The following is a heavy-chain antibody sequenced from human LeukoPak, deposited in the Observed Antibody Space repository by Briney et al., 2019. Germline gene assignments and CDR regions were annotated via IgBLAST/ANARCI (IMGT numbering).Heavy chain of an antibody. CDR2: IYYSGST. D-gene: IGHD5-18*01. CDR1: GASISSYY. Sequence: SETLSLTCTVSGASISSYYWTWIRQPPGKGLEWIGSIYYSGSTNYNPSLKSRVTISVDTSKNQFSLKLSSVTAADTALYYCARENGYRYDYWGQGTLVTVSS. J-gene: IGHJ4*02. CDR3: ARENGYRYDY. V-gene: IGHV4-59*01.